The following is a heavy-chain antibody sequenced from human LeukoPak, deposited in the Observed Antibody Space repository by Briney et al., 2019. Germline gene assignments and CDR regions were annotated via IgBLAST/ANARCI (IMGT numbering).Heavy chain of an antibody. CDR2: ISYDGSNK. Sequence: GGSLRLSCAASGFSFSEHGMLWVRQAPGKGLQWVAVISYDGSNKYYADSVKGRFTISRDNSKNTLYLQMNSLRAEDTAVYYCASCRVPRAGSWCYFDYWGQRTLVTVSS. D-gene: IGHD6-13*01. CDR3: ASCRVPRAGSWCYFDY. J-gene: IGHJ4*02. CDR1: GFSFSEHG. V-gene: IGHV3-30*03.